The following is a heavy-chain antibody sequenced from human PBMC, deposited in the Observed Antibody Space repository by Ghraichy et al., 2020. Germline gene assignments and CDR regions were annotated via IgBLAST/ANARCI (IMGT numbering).Heavy chain of an antibody. J-gene: IGHJ2*01. CDR1: GFSLSTSGVG. CDR2: IYWDDDK. V-gene: IGHV2-5*02. CDR3: AHTPSQVWGSYRWDWYFDL. D-gene: IGHD3-16*02. Sequence: SGPTLVKPTQTLTLTCTFSGFSLSTSGVGVGWIRQPPGKALEWLALIYWDDDKRYSPSLKSRLTITKDTSKNQVVLTMTNMDPVDTATYYCAHTPSQVWGSYRWDWYFDLWGRGTLVTVSS.